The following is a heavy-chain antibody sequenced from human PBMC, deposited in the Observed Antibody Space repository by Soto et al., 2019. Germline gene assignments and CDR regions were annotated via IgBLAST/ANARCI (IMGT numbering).Heavy chain of an antibody. D-gene: IGHD6-19*01. CDR3: ASLSGWSSFFDY. CDR2: IYSGGST. J-gene: IGHJ4*02. CDR1: GLTVSSNY. V-gene: IGHV3-66*01. Sequence: EVQLVESGGGLVQPGGSLRLSCAASGLTVSSNYMSWVRQAPGKGLEWVSVIYSGGSTYYADSVKGRFTISRDNSKNTLYLQMNSLRAEDTAVYYCASLSGWSSFFDYWGQGTLVTVSS.